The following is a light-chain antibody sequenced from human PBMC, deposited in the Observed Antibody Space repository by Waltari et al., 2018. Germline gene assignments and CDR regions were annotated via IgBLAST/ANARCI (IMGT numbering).Light chain of an antibody. V-gene: IGKV3D-15*01. CDR1: QCGGGN. CDR2: GAF. CDR3: QQYYDWRRVT. Sequence: EIVMTQSPATLSVSPGERATLSCRASQCGGGNLAWYQQKPGQAPRLLIYGAFTRATGMPARFSGSASGTEFTLTISSLQSEDSAVYYCQQYYDWRRVTFGQGTRLEIK. J-gene: IGKJ5*01.